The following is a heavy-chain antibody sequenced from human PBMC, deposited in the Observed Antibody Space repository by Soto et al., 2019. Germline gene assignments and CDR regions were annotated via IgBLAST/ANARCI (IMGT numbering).Heavy chain of an antibody. V-gene: IGHV1-18*01. CDR1: GGTFRSYG. J-gene: IGHJ6*02. CDR3: ARDGLVHYYYYGMDV. CDR2: ISAYNGNT. Sequence: GSVKVSCKASGGTFRSYGISWVRQAPGQGLEWMGWISAYNGNTNYAQKLQGRVTMTTDTSTSTAYMELRSLRSDDTAVYYCARDGLVHYYYYGMDVWGQGTTVTVSS. D-gene: IGHD3-9*01.